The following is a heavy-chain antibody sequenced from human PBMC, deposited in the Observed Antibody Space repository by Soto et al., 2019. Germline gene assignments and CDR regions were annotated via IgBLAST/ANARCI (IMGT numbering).Heavy chain of an antibody. CDR3: AVTMTNYYYYGMDV. CDR1: GGTFSSYA. D-gene: IGHD3-22*01. CDR2: IIPIFGTA. V-gene: IGHV1-69*12. J-gene: IGHJ6*02. Sequence: QVQLVQSGAEVKKPGSSVKVSCKASGGTFSSYAISWVRQAPGQGLEWMGGIIPIFGTADDAQKFQGRVTITAGESTSTAYMELSSLRSEDTAVYYCAVTMTNYYYYGMDVWGQGTTVTVSS.